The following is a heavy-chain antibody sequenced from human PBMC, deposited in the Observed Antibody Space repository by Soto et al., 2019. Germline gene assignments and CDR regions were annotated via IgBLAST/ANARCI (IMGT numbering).Heavy chain of an antibody. CDR3: ARHSHEDHGDPNWFDP. Sequence: QVQLQESGPGLVKPSETLSLTCTVSGGFINSDIYYWGWIRQPPGKVLEWIGSIFYTGNTFYNPSLKSRVTLSVDTSDNQFSLKLTYVNAADTAVYYCARHSHEDHGDPNWFDPWGQGTLVTVSS. V-gene: IGHV4-39*01. D-gene: IGHD4-17*01. CDR2: IFYTGNT. CDR1: GGFINSDIYY. J-gene: IGHJ5*02.